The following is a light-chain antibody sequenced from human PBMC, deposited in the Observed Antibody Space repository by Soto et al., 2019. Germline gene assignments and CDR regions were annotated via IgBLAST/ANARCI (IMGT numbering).Light chain of an antibody. CDR2: DAS. CDR3: QQYDNLPLT. Sequence: DIQMTQSPSSLSASVGDRVTITCQASQDISNYLNWYQQKPGKAPKLLIYDASNLETGVPSSFSGGGSGTYFTFTISSLQPEDMATFYCQQYDNLPLTFGGGTKVEIK. V-gene: IGKV1-33*01. J-gene: IGKJ4*01. CDR1: QDISNY.